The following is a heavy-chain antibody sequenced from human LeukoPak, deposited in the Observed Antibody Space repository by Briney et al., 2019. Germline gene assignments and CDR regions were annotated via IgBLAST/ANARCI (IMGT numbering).Heavy chain of an antibody. CDR1: GYTFTSYG. J-gene: IGHJ4*02. CDR3: ASRDYYDSSGYYSLGY. V-gene: IGHV1-69*05. CDR2: IIPIFGTA. D-gene: IGHD3-22*01. Sequence: ASVKVSCKASGYTFTSYGISWVRQAPGQGLEWMGGIIPIFGTANYAQKFQGRVTITTDESTSTAYMELSSLRSEDTAVYYCASRDYYDSSGYYSLGYWGQGTLVTVSS.